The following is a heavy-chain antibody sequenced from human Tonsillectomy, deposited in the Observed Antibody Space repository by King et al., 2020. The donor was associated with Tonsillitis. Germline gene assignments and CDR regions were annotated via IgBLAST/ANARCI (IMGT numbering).Heavy chain of an antibody. Sequence: VQLVESGGGLVQPGRSLRLSCAASGFTFDDYAMHLVRQAPGKVLEWFSCISWNSGSIGYADSVKGRFTISRDNAKNSLYLQMNSLRAEDTALYYCAKDMGVGATGDAFDIWGQGTMVTVSS. J-gene: IGHJ3*02. V-gene: IGHV3-9*01. CDR1: GFTFDDYA. CDR3: AKDMGVGATGDAFDI. CDR2: ISWNSGSI. D-gene: IGHD1-26*01.